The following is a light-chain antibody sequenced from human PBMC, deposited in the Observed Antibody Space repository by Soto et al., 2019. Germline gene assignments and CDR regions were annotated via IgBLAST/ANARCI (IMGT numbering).Light chain of an antibody. CDR2: LNSDGSH. Sequence: QLVLTQSPSASASLGASVKLTCTLSSGHSNYAIAWHQQQSEKGPRYLMKLNSDGSHSKGDGIPDRFSGSSSGAERYLTIHSLQSEDEADYYCQTWGSGIVVFGGGTKLTVL. CDR3: QTWGSGIVV. CDR1: SGHSNYA. J-gene: IGLJ2*01. V-gene: IGLV4-69*01.